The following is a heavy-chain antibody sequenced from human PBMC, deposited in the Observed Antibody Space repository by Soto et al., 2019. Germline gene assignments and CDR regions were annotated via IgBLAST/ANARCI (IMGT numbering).Heavy chain of an antibody. D-gene: IGHD2-21*01. J-gene: IGHJ4*02. CDR3: ARDIASPGGDYFDS. CDR1: GFTFRNYN. V-gene: IGHV3-21*06. Sequence: EVQLVESGGGLVKAGGSLRLFCTASGFTFRNYNMNWVRQAPGKGLEWVSSISTGGAYMFYADSVKGRFTISRENAQNSLFLQIDRPRAEDTAVYYCARDIASPGGDYFDSWGQGTLVTVSS. CDR2: ISTGGAYM.